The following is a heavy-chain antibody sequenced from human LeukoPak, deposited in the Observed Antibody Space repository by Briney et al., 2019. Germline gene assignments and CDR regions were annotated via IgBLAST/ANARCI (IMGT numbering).Heavy chain of an antibody. J-gene: IGHJ5*02. CDR2: IYYSGST. V-gene: IGHV4-59*01. D-gene: IGHD2-2*01. Sequence: PSETLSLTCTVSGGSISSYYWSWIRQPPGKGLEWIGYIYYSGSTNYNPSLKSRVTISVDTSKNQFSLKLSSVTAADTAVYYCARVDLGYCSSTSCYVFDPWGQGTLVTVSS. CDR3: ARVDLGYCSSTSCYVFDP. CDR1: GGSISSYY.